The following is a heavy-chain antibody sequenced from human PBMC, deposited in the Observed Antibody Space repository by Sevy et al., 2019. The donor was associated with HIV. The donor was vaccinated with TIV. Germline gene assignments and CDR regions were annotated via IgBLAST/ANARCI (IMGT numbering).Heavy chain of an antibody. J-gene: IGHJ5*02. V-gene: IGHV4-39*01. CDR2: IFYSGST. CDR3: ARHAHITMIVT. CDR1: GGSISSSSYY. Sequence: SETLSLTCTVSGGSISSSSYYWGWIRQPPGKGREWIGSIFYSGSTYYNPSLKSRVTISEDTSKNQFSLKLNSVTAADTAVYYCARHAHITMIVTWGQGTLVTVSS. D-gene: IGHD3-22*01.